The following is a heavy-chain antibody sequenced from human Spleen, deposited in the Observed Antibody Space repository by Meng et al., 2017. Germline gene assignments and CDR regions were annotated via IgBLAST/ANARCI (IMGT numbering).Heavy chain of an antibody. CDR1: GFTFSSYG. Sequence: GESLKISCAASGFTFSSYGMHWVRQAPGKGLEWVAVISYDGSNKYYADSVKGRFTISRDNSKNTLYLQMNSLRAEDTAVYYCARVGYYDSSNYYAYFQHWGQGTLVTVSS. V-gene: IGHV3-30*12. CDR3: ARVGYYDSSNYYAYFQH. CDR2: ISYDGSNK. D-gene: IGHD3-22*01. J-gene: IGHJ1*01.